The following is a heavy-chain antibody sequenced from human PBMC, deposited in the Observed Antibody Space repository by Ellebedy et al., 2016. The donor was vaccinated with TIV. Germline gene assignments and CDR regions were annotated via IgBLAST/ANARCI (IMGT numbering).Heavy chain of an antibody. CDR3: ARDQWLGRACYFDY. V-gene: IGHV3-7*01. Sequence: GGSLRLSCEASGFTFSNYWMSWVRQAPGKGLEWVANIKQDGSEKYYVDSVKGRFSIPRDNAKNSLYLQMNSLRAEDTAVYYCARDQWLGRACYFDYWGQGTLLTVSS. D-gene: IGHD6-19*01. CDR2: IKQDGSEK. CDR1: GFTFSNYW. J-gene: IGHJ4*02.